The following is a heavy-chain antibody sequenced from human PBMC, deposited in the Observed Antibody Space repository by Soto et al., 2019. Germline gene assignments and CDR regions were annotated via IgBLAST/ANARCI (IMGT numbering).Heavy chain of an antibody. CDR2: IYYSGST. CDR1: GGSISGGNYY. D-gene: IGHD3-22*01. V-gene: IGHV4-31*03. Sequence: QVQLQESGPGLVKPSQTLSLTCTVSGGSISGGNYYWSLIRQHPGKGLEWIGYIYYSGSTYYNTSLKSRVTISVYTSKNQFSLKLSSVTAADTAVYYCAITSYDSSGTAADPWGQGTLVTVSS. J-gene: IGHJ5*02. CDR3: AITSYDSSGTAADP.